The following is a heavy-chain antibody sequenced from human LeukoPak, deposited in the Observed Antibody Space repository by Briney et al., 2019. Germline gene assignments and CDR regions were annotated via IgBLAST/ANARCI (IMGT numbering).Heavy chain of an antibody. CDR2: INWNGVTT. CDR3: ARDDSGSSTYYYDY. Sequence: PGGSLRLSCAASGFTFDDFGISWVRQVPGKGLEWVSGINWNGVTTGYADSVKGRFTIFRDNAKNSVHLQMNSLRDEDTAVYHCARDDSGSSTYYYDYWGQGTLVTVSS. CDR1: GFTFDDFG. V-gene: IGHV3-20*01. J-gene: IGHJ4*02. D-gene: IGHD1-26*01.